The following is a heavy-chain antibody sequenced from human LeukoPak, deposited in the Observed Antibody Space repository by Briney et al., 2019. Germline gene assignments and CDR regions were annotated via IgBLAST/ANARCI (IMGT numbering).Heavy chain of an antibody. CDR2: ISGSGGST. V-gene: IGHV3-23*01. CDR3: AKLVIINYFDY. J-gene: IGHJ4*02. D-gene: IGHD3-9*01. Sequence: GSLRLSCAASRFTFSSYAMSWVRQAPGKGLEWVSAISGSGGSTYYADSVKGRFTVSRDNSKNTLYLQMNSLRAEDTAVYYCAKLVIINYFDYWGQGTLVTVSS. CDR1: RFTFSSYA.